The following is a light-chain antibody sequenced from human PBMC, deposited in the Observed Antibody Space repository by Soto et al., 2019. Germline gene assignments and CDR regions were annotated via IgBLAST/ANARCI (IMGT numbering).Light chain of an antibody. CDR1: ALAKQY. Sequence: SYELTQTPSVSVSPGQTARIPCSGDALAKQYAYWYQQKPGHAPVLVIYKDSERPSGIPERFSGSSSGTTVTLTISGVQAEDEADYYCQSADISGPYVFGIGTKLTVL. CDR2: KDS. J-gene: IGLJ1*01. V-gene: IGLV3-25*03. CDR3: QSADISGPYV.